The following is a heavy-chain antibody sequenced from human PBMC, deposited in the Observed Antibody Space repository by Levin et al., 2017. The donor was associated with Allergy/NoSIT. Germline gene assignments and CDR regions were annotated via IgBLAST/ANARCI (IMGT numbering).Heavy chain of an antibody. V-gene: IGHV4-34*01. D-gene: IGHD3-10*01. J-gene: IGHJ3*02. CDR1: GGSFSGYY. CDR3: ARGRPPMARQNIKQTAQGAFDI. CDR2: INHSGST. Sequence: SQTLSLTCAVYGGSFSGYYWSWIRQPPGKGLEWIGEINHSGSTNYNPSLKSRVTISVDTSKNQFSLKLSSVTAADTAVYYCARGRPPMARQNIKQTAQGAFDIWGQGTMVTVSS.